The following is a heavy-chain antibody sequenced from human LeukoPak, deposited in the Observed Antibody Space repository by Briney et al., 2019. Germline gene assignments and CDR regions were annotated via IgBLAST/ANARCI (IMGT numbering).Heavy chain of an antibody. Sequence: GSLRLSCAASGFTFSSYSMNWVRQAPGKGLEWVSYISSSSSTIYYADSVKGRFTISRDNAKNSLYLQMNSLRAEDTAVYYCAREMGATWDYWGQGTLVTVSS. CDR2: ISSSSSTI. V-gene: IGHV3-48*01. J-gene: IGHJ4*02. D-gene: IGHD1-26*01. CDR1: GFTFSSYS. CDR3: AREMGATWDY.